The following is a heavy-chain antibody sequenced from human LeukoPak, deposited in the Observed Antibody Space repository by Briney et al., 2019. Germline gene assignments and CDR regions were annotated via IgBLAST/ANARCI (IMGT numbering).Heavy chain of an antibody. CDR2: ISNSGSSI. D-gene: IGHD1-26*01. Sequence: GGSLRLSCAASGFTFSDSYMTWIRQAPGKGLEWVSYISNSGSSIYYADSVKGRFTISRDNSKNTLYLQMNSLRAEDTAVYYCAKDPEWELRGYFDYWGQGTLVTVSS. CDR1: GFTFSDSY. V-gene: IGHV3-11*04. J-gene: IGHJ4*02. CDR3: AKDPEWELRGYFDY.